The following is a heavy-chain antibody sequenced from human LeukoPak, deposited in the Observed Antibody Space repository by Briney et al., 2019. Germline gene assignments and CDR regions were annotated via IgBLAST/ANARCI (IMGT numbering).Heavy chain of an antibody. J-gene: IGHJ3*02. V-gene: IGHV3-30*02. CDR2: IRYDGSNK. CDR3: AKSVGSAKAFDI. CDR1: GFTFSSYG. Sequence: PGGSLRLSCAASGFTFSSYGMPWVRQAPGKGLEWVAFIRYDGSNKYYADSVKGRFTISRDNSKNTLYLQMNSLRAEDTAVYYCAKSVGSAKAFDIWGQGTMVTVSS. D-gene: IGHD3-10*01.